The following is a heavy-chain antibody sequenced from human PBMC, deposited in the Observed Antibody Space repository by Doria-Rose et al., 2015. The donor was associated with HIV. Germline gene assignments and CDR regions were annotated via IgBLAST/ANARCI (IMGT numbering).Heavy chain of an antibody. J-gene: IGHJ4*02. CDR2: IFSDDER. Sequence: QESGPVLVKPTETLTLTCTVSGVSLSSPGMGVSWIRQPPGKALEWLAKIFSDDERSYQTSLKSRPTISRGTSKSQVVLTMTDMDPVDTATYYCARIKSSRWYHKYYFDFWGQGTLVIVSA. D-gene: IGHD6-13*01. CDR3: ARIKSSRWYHKYYFDF. V-gene: IGHV2-26*01. CDR1: GVSLSSPGMG.